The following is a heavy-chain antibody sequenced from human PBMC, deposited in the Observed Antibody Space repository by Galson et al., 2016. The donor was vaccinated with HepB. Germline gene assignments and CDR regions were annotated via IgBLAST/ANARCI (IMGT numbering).Heavy chain of an antibody. D-gene: IGHD1-20*01. CDR3: ARDLGVQPKYNWNSGGYYYYGMDV. CDR1: GGSISSYDW. J-gene: IGHJ6*02. CDR2: IYHGGRT. V-gene: IGHV4-4*02. Sequence: TLSLTCTVSGGSISSYDWWNWVRQPPGKGLEWIGEIYHGGRTNYNPSLKSRVTMSFDTSKNQLSLKVSSVTAADTAVYYCARDLGVQPKYNWNSGGYYYYGMDVWGQGTTVIVSS.